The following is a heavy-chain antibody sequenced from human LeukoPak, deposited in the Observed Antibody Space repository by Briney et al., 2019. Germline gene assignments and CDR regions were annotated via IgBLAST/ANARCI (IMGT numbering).Heavy chain of an antibody. CDR2: INHSGST. CDR3: ARVEEPDRYYDSSGDYQLGRSGRPRLVGRYFDY. V-gene: IGHV4-34*01. CDR1: GGSFSGYY. J-gene: IGHJ4*02. Sequence: SETLSLTCAVYGGSFSGYYWRWIRQPPGKGLEWIGEINHSGSTNYNPFLKSRVTISVDTSKNQFSLKLSSVTAADTAVYYCARVEEPDRYYDSSGDYQLGRSGRPRLVGRYFDYWGQGTLVTVSS. D-gene: IGHD3-22*01.